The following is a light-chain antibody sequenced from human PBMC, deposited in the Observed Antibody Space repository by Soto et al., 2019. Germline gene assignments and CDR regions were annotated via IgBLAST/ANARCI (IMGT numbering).Light chain of an antibody. CDR2: RAS. CDR1: QSISSW. CDR3: QRYVGYSLT. Sequence: DIQMTQSPATLSASVGDRVTITCRASQSISSWLAWYQQNPGKAPKLLIYRASNLQSGVPSRFSGSGSGTEFTLTISSLQPDDFATYYCQRYVGYSLTFGQGAKLEIK. V-gene: IGKV1-5*03. J-gene: IGKJ2*01.